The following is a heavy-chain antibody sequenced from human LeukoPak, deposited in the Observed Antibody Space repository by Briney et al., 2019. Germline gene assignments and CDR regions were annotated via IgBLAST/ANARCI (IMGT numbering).Heavy chain of an antibody. J-gene: IGHJ3*02. CDR3: AREPRRRIAVGGTSDAFDI. D-gene: IGHD6-19*01. CDR1: GFTFSSYE. Sequence: AGSLRLSCAASGFTFSSYEMNWVRQAPGKGLEWVSYISSSGSTIYYADSVKGRFTISRDNAKNSQYLQMHSLRAEDTAVYYCAREPRRRIAVGGTSDAFDIWGQGTMVTVSS. CDR2: ISSSGSTI. V-gene: IGHV3-48*03.